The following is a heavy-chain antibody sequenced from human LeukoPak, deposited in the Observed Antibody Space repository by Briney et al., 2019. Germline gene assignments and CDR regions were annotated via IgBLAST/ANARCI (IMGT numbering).Heavy chain of an antibody. CDR1: GFTFSSYS. Sequence: GGSLRLSCAASGFTFSSYSMNWVCQAPGKGLEWVSSISSSSSYIYYADSVKGRFTISRDNAKNSLYLQMNSLRAEDTAVYYCAKIDYYDSSGYTYWGQGTLVTVSS. CDR3: AKIDYYDSSGYTY. V-gene: IGHV3-21*01. J-gene: IGHJ4*02. D-gene: IGHD3-22*01. CDR2: ISSSSSYI.